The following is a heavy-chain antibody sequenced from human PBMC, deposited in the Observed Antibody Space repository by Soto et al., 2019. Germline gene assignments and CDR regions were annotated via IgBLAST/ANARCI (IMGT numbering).Heavy chain of an antibody. CDR1: GINVPTTW. J-gene: IGHJ4*02. CDR3: VRATRTVLQTCPAD. V-gene: IGHV3-53*01. CDR2: CFIGGPT. Sequence: PXGSMTLSIVGYGINVPTTWMRWVRQPQGKALVCISVCFIGGPTHYADSVNGRFTMSSDIFSKALNLQMDNLRAEDTAVYYCVRATRTVLQTCPADWGQGTQVTVSS. D-gene: IGHD4-17*01.